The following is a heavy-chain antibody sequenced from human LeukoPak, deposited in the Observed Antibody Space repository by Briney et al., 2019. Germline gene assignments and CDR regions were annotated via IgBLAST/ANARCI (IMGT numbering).Heavy chain of an antibody. CDR1: GYTFTGYY. J-gene: IGHJ4*02. V-gene: IGHV1-2*02. D-gene: IGHD4-11*01. CDR3: ATPGGLDSNYVFDY. CDR2: INPNSGGT. Sequence: GASVKVSCKASGYTFTGYYMHWVRQAPRQGLEWLGWINPNSGGTNYAQKFQGRVTMTRDTSISTAYMEVSRLRSDDTAVYYCATPGGLDSNYVFDYWGQGTLVTVSS.